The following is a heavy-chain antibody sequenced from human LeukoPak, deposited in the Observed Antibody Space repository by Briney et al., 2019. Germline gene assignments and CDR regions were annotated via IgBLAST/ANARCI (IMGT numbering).Heavy chain of an antibody. J-gene: IGHJ4*02. D-gene: IGHD3-9*01. Sequence: RSQTLSLTCAVSGGSISSGGYSWSWTRQPPGKGLEWIGYIYHSGSTYYNPSLKSRVTISVDRSKNQFSLKLSSVTAADSAVYYCARGSSDILSYFDYWGQGTLVTVSS. CDR1: GGSISSGGYS. CDR3: ARGSSDILSYFDY. V-gene: IGHV4-30-2*01. CDR2: IYHSGST.